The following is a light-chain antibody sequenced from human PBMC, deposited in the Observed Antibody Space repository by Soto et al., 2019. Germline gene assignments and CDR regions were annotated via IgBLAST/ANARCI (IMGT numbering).Light chain of an antibody. CDR3: QQYGSSQFT. CDR1: QSVNSNY. CDR2: DTS. V-gene: IGKV3-20*01. J-gene: IGKJ3*01. Sequence: EIVLMQSPGTLSLSPGEGATLSCRASQSVNSNYLAWYQQKPGQAPTVLIFDTSRRATGVPDRFSGSGSGTDFTLTISRLEPDDFEVYYCQQYGSSQFTFGLGTKVNIK.